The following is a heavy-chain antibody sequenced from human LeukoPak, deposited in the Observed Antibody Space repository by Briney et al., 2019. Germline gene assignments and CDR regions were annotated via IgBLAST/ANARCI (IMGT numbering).Heavy chain of an antibody. J-gene: IGHJ6*03. Sequence: ASVKVSCKTSGYTFSRCYMNWVRQAPGQGLEWMGIIDPSGSTTSYAPKFQGRLTMTRDTSTSTDYMELTGLTSEDTAVYYCARPPRPFYYYMAIWGTGTTVTVSS. V-gene: IGHV1-46*03. CDR1: GYTFSRCY. CDR2: IDPSGSTT. CDR3: ARPPRPFYYYMAI.